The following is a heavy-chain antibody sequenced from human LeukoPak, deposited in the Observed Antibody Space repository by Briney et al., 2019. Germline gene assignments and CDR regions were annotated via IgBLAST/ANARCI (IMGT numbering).Heavy chain of an antibody. CDR1: GGSISSYY. CDR3: ARAPFVVVPAAMPPLAYYFDY. V-gene: IGHV4-4*07. CDR2: IYTSGST. J-gene: IGHJ4*02. D-gene: IGHD2-2*01. Sequence: PSETLSLTCTVSGGSISSYYWSWIRQPAGKGLEWIGRIYTSGSTNYNPSLKSRVTMSVDTSKNQFSLKLSSVTAADTAVYYCARAPFVVVPAAMPPLAYYFDYWGQGTLVTVSS.